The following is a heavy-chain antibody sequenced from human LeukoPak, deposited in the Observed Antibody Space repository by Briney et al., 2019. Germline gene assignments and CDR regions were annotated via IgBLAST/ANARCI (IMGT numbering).Heavy chain of an antibody. CDR3: ARDSRVVRGVISSSLIWYFDL. CDR2: ISAYNGNT. J-gene: IGHJ2*01. CDR1: GYTFTSYG. D-gene: IGHD3-10*01. V-gene: IGHV1-18*01. Sequence: GALVKVSCKASGYTFTSYGISWVRQAPGQGLEWMGWISAYNGNTNYAQKLQGRVTMTTDTSTSTAYMELRSLRSDDTAVYSCARDSRVVRGVISSSLIWYFDLWGRGTLVTVSS.